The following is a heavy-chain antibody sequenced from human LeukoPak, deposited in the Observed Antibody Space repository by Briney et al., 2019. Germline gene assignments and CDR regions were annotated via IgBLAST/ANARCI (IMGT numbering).Heavy chain of an antibody. Sequence: SETLSLTCTVFGGSISSSSYYWGWIRQPPGKGLEWIGSIYYSGSTYYNPSLKSRVTISVDTSKNQFSLKLSSVTAADTAVYYCAREEYSWFDPWGQGTLVTVSS. J-gene: IGHJ5*02. V-gene: IGHV4-39*07. CDR3: AREEYSWFDP. D-gene: IGHD6-6*01. CDR2: IYYSGST. CDR1: GGSISSSSYY.